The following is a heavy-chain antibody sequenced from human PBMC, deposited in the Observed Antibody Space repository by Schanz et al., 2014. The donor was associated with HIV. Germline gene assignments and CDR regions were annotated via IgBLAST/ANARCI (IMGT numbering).Heavy chain of an antibody. V-gene: IGHV3-33*08. J-gene: IGHJ6*02. CDR3: ANTEYPYSSSSDYYYGMDV. D-gene: IGHD6-6*01. Sequence: QVHLVESGGGVVQPGKSLRLSCAASGFTFSSYGMHWVRQAPGKGLEWVASISYAGSNENYEDSVKGRFTISRDNSRNTLYLQMNSLRAQDTAVYYCANTEYPYSSSSDYYYGMDVWGQGTTVTVSS. CDR2: ISYAGSNE. CDR1: GFTFSSYG.